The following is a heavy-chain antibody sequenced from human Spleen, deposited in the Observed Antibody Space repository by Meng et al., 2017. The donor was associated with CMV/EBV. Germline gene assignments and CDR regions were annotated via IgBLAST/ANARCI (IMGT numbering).Heavy chain of an antibody. CDR1: GGSISSSNYY. Sequence: GSLRLSCTVSGGSISSSNYYWGWIRQPPGKGLEWIGGTYYSGSPTYNPSLKSRVTISVDTSKNQLSLNVRSVSAADTAVYYCARVLEMNWIDPWGQGTLVTSPQ. J-gene: IGHJ5*02. CDR3: ARVLEMNWIDP. V-gene: IGHV4-39*07. D-gene: IGHD1-1*01. CDR2: TYYSGSP.